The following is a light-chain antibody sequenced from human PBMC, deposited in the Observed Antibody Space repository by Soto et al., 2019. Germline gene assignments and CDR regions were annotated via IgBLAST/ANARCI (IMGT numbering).Light chain of an antibody. V-gene: IGKV1-17*01. CDR2: AAS. J-gene: IGKJ1*01. Sequence: DVQLTQSSSSLSASVGDRVIITCRASQGIKNDLAWYQLKPGKAPKRLIYAASSLQSGVPSRFSGSGSGTEFTLTISSLQPEDFAIYYCLQHNSYPLTFGRGTKVDIK. CDR3: LQHNSYPLT. CDR1: QGIKND.